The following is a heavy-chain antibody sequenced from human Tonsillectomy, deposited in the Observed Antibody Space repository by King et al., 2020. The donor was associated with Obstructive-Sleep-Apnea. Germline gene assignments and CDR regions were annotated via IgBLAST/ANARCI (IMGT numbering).Heavy chain of an antibody. Sequence: DVQLVESGGGLVQPGGSLRLSCAASGFTFSSYWMHWVRQAPGKGLVWVSRINSDGSTTTYPDSVKGRFTISRDNAKNTLHLQISSLRAEDTAVYFCARDRDCRSTSCFFGMDVWGQGTTVTVSS. CDR2: INSDGSTT. J-gene: IGHJ6*02. D-gene: IGHD2-2*01. V-gene: IGHV3-74*01. CDR1: GFTFSSYW. CDR3: ARDRDCRSTSCFFGMDV.